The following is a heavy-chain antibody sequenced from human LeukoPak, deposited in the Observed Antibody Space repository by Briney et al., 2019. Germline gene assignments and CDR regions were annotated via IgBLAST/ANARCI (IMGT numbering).Heavy chain of an antibody. CDR2: IYYSGST. CDR1: GGSINNYY. Sequence: PSETLSLTCTVSGGSINNYYWNWIRQPPGKGLEWIAYIYYSGSTNYNPSLKSRVTISVDTSNNQFSLKLSSVTAADTAVYYCARVSMIAAAGINYFDYWGQGTLVTVSS. J-gene: IGHJ4*02. CDR3: ARVSMIAAAGINYFDY. D-gene: IGHD6-13*01. V-gene: IGHV4-59*12.